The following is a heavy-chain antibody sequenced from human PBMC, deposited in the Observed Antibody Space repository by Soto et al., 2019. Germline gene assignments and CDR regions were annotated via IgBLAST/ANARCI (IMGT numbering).Heavy chain of an antibody. CDR1: GFTFSSYS. J-gene: IGHJ4*02. CDR2: ISSSSSTI. Sequence: GGSLRLSCAASGFTFSSYSMNWVRQAPGKGLEWVSYISSSSSTIYYADSVKGRFTISRDNAKNSLYLQMNSLRDEDTAVYYCARDLIIGDTAMVTDFDYWGQGTLVTVSS. V-gene: IGHV3-48*02. CDR3: ARDLIIGDTAMVTDFDY. D-gene: IGHD5-18*01.